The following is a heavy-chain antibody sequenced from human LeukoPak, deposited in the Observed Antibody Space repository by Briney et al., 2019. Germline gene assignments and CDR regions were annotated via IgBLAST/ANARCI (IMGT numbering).Heavy chain of an antibody. J-gene: IGHJ1*01. V-gene: IGHV3-21*06. D-gene: IGHD4-17*01. Sequence: GRALKLSCAATGFTSSNYCMHWVRQAPGKGLDWVSGISGSGGTTYYADSVKGRFTISRDNAKNSLCLQMNSLRAEDTAVYYCARDMTTATTCYLQHWGQGTLVTVSS. CDR3: ARDMTTATTCYLQH. CDR2: ISGSGGTT. CDR1: GFTSSNYC.